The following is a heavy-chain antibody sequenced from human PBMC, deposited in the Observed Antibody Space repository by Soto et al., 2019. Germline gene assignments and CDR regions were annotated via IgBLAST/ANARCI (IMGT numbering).Heavy chain of an antibody. CDR3: ATNYYDSSGPPLGAFDI. D-gene: IGHD3-22*01. CDR2: ISGSGGST. V-gene: IGHV3-23*01. Sequence: ESGGGLVQPGGSLRLSCAASGFTFSSYAMSWVRQAPGKGLEWVSAISGSGGSTYYADSVKGRFTISRDNSKNTLYLQMNSLRAEDTAVYYCATNYYDSSGPPLGAFDIWGQGTMVTVSS. CDR1: GFTFSSYA. J-gene: IGHJ3*02.